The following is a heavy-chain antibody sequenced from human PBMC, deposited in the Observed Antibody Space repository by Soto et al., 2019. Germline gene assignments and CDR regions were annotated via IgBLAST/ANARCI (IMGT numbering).Heavy chain of an antibody. J-gene: IGHJ4*02. CDR3: ARESEDLTSNFDY. CDR1: GFTFTRYS. CDR2: ISSTTNYI. V-gene: IGHV3-21*06. Sequence: TGGSLRLSCAASGFTFTRYSMNWVRQAPGKGLEWVSSISSTTNYIYYGDSMKGRFTISRDNAKNSLYLEMNSLRTEDTAVYYCARESEDLTSNFDYWGQGTLVTVSS.